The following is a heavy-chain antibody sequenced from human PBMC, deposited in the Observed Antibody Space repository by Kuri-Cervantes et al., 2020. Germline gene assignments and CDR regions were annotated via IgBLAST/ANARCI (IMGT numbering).Heavy chain of an antibody. J-gene: IGHJ3*02. CDR2: IFYSGNT. V-gene: IGHV4-39*01. CDR1: GGSISSSNYY. CDR3: ARAPRRFAFGI. Sequence: SETLSLTCTVSGGSISSSNYYWGWIRQPSGKGLEWIGSIFYSGNTYYNPSLKSRVTISVDTSKNQFSLKLNSVTAADTAVYFCARAPRRFAFGIWGQGTLVTVSS.